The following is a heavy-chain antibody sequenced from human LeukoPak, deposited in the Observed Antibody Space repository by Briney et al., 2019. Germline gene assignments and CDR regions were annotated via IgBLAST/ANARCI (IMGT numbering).Heavy chain of an antibody. V-gene: IGHV1-46*01. CDR3: VTSNNDIAAPDY. Sequence: ASVKVSCKASGYTFTSYYMHWVRQPPGQGLEWMGIINPSGGSTSYAQKFQGRVTMTRDTSTSTVYMELSSLRSEDTSVYYCVTSNNDIAAPDYWGQGTLVTVSS. J-gene: IGHJ4*02. CDR1: GYTFTSYY. D-gene: IGHD6-25*01. CDR2: INPSGGST.